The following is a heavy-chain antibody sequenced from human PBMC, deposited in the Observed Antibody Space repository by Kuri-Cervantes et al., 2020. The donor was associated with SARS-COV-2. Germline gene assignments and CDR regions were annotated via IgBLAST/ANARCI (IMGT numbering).Heavy chain of an antibody. D-gene: IGHD6-13*01. V-gene: IGHV3-23*01. CDR2: ISGSGGST. Sequence: GESLKISCAASGFTFSSCAMSWVRQAPGKGLEWVSAISGSGGSTYYADSVKGRFTISRDNSRNFLYQQMNSLRPEDMAVYYCVRIASSSRCYMDVWGKGTTVTVSS. CDR1: GFTFSSCA. J-gene: IGHJ6*03. CDR3: VRIASSSRCYMDV.